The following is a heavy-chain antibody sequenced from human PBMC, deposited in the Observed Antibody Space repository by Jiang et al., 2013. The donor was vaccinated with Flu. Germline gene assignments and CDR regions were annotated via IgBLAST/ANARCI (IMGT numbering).Heavy chain of an antibody. Sequence: VQLVESGAEMKKPGESLTISCKASGYSFTNYWIMWVRQMPGKGLEWMGRIDPSDSYTNYSPSFQYDVTISTDKSISTAYLQWSSLKASDTAIYYCARGRVQRGGPRFYYYHGLDVWGQGTTVTVAS. V-gene: IGHV5-10-1*03. CDR1: GYSFTNYW. J-gene: IGHJ6*02. D-gene: IGHD3-10*01. CDR3: ARGRVQRGGPRFYYYHGLDV. CDR2: IDPSDSYT.